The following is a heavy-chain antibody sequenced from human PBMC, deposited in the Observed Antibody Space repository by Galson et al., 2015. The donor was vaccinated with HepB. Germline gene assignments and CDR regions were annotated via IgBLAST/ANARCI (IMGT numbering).Heavy chain of an antibody. Sequence: SLRLSCAASGFTFSDHYMNWIRRAPGKGLEWISHISTNSGHSDYADSVKGRFTISRDDDKNSLFLQMSSLRAEDSAVYYCARGGYGDEETDYWGQGTLVTVSS. J-gene: IGHJ4*02. D-gene: IGHD4-17*01. CDR2: ISTNSGHS. CDR3: ARGGYGDEETDY. CDR1: GFTFSDHY. V-gene: IGHV3-11*06.